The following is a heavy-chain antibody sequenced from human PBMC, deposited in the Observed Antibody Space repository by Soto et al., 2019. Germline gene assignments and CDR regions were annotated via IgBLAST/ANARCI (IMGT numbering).Heavy chain of an antibody. CDR3: ARRGTYYDFWSGFQNWFDP. CDR1: GYTFTGYY. Sequence: ASVKVSCKASGYTFTGYYMHWVRQAPGQGLEWMGWINPNSGGTNYAKKFQGRVTMTRDTSIRTAYMELSRLRSDDTAVYYCARRGTYYDFWSGFQNWFDPWGQGTLVTVSS. J-gene: IGHJ5*02. D-gene: IGHD3-3*01. V-gene: IGHV1-2*02. CDR2: INPNSGGT.